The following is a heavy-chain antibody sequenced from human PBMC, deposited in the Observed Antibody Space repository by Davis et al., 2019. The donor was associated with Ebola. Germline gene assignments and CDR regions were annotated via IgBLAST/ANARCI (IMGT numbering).Heavy chain of an antibody. CDR1: GFTFSSYA. Sequence: GESLKISCAASGFTFSSYAMSWVRQAPGKGLEWVSAIRGSGGSTYYADSVKGRFTISRDNSKNTLYLQMNSLRAEDTAVYYCAKAPAGAILYWFDPWGQGTLVTVSS. V-gene: IGHV3-23*01. CDR2: IRGSGGST. CDR3: AKAPAGAILYWFDP. J-gene: IGHJ5*02. D-gene: IGHD3-10*01.